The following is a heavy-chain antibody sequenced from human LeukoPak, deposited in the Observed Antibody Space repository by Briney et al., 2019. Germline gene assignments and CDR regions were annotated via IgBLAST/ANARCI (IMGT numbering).Heavy chain of an antibody. CDR1: GGSISSYY. CDR2: IYYSGST. D-gene: IGHD3-10*01. V-gene: IGHV4-59*01. J-gene: IGHJ5*02. Sequence: PSETLSLTCTVSGGSISSYYWSCIRQPPGKGLEWIGYIYYSGSTNYNPSLKSRVTISVDTSKNQFSLKLSSVTAADTAVYYCARGSYGSGSYLSWGQGTLVTVSS. CDR3: ARGSYGSGSYLS.